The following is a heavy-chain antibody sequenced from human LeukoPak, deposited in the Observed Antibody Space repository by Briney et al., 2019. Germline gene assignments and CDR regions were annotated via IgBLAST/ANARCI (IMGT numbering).Heavy chain of an antibody. CDR2: IYYSGST. Sequence: SETLSLTCTVSGGSISSSSYYWGWIRQPPGKGLEWIGSIYYSGSTYYNPSLKSRVTISVDTSKNQFSLKLSSVTAADTAVYYCARDLWAVAGDYWGQGTLVTVSS. CDR3: ARDLWAVAGDY. D-gene: IGHD6-19*01. CDR1: GGSISSSSYY. V-gene: IGHV4-39*07. J-gene: IGHJ4*02.